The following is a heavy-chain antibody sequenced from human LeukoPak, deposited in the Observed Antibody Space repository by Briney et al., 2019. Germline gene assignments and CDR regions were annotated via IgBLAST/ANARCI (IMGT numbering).Heavy chain of an antibody. D-gene: IGHD6-6*01. CDR2: INSDGSST. CDR1: GFTFSNYA. J-gene: IGHJ4*02. CDR3: ARDGTYSSSTYDY. V-gene: IGHV3-74*01. Sequence: PGGSLRLSCAASGFTFSNYAMHWVRQAPGKGLVWVSRINSDGSSTSYADSVKGRFTISRDNAKNTLYLQMNSLRAEDTAVYYCARDGTYSSSTYDYWGQGTLVTVSS.